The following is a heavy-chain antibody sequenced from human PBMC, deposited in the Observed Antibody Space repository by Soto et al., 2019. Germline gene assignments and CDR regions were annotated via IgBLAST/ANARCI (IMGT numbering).Heavy chain of an antibody. CDR3: ARERPLEDSPLADAFDV. Sequence: QVPLVQSGAEVKKPGASVKVSCNSSGYTFTTYGVAWGRQVPGQGLEWMGWISGHNGKTFYAQSFQDRVTMTTDTSTSTAYMELRSLRSDDTAVYFCARERPLEDSPLADAFDVWGQGTRVTVSS. V-gene: IGHV1-18*01. CDR2: ISGHNGKT. D-gene: IGHD1-1*01. J-gene: IGHJ3*01. CDR1: GYTFTTYG.